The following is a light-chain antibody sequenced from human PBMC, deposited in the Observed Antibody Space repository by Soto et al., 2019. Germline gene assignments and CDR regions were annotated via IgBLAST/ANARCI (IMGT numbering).Light chain of an antibody. CDR1: QTIRRW. Sequence: DIEMTQSPSTLSASVGDRLTITCRASQTIRRWLAWYQQRPGKAPKVLFYDASTLESGVPARFSGSGSETEFTLTISSLQPEDSATYYCQHYNSDPWTFGKGTKVEIK. CDR3: QHYNSDPWT. V-gene: IGKV1-5*01. J-gene: IGKJ1*01. CDR2: DAS.